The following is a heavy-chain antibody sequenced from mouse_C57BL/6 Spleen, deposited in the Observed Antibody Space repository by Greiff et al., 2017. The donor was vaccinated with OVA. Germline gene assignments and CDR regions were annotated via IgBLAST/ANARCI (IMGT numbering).Heavy chain of an antibody. Sequence: QVQLQQPGAELVMPGASVKLSCKASGYTFTSYWMHWVKQRPGQGLEWIGEIDPSDSYTTYNQKFKGKATLTVDKSSSTAYMQLSSRTSEDAAVYYGARQGGAMDYWGQGTSVTVSS. V-gene: IGHV1-69*01. CDR3: ARQGGAMDY. J-gene: IGHJ4*01. CDR1: GYTFTSYW. CDR2: IDPSDSYT.